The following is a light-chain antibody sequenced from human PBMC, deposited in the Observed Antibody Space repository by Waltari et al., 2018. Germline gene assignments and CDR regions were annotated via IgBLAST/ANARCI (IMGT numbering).Light chain of an antibody. CDR2: RAS. Sequence: DIVLTQSPGTLSLSPGGRATLSCRTSETVFNNSLAWYQQRPGQAPSLLIHRASTRATGIPDRFSGSGSGTDFTLTISRLEPEDFAVYYCQEYGDSPPYTFGQGTKVEIK. V-gene: IGKV3-20*01. J-gene: IGKJ2*01. CDR1: ETVFNNS. CDR3: QEYGDSPPYT.